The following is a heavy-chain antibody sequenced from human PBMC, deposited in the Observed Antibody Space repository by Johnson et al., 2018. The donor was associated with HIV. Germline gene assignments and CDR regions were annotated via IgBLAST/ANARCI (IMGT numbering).Heavy chain of an antibody. V-gene: IGHV3-30*02. CDR2: IRNDGINK. J-gene: IGHJ3*02. D-gene: IGHD1-26*01. CDR3: ATVHKWELLLGAFDI. Sequence: QVQLVESGGGVVQPGGSLRLSCAASAFTFSSYGMHWVRQAPGKGLEWVAFIRNDGINKYYADSAKGRFTISRDNSENTLYLQMNSLRAEDTAVYYCATVHKWELLLGAFDIWGQGTMVTVSS. CDR1: AFTFSSYG.